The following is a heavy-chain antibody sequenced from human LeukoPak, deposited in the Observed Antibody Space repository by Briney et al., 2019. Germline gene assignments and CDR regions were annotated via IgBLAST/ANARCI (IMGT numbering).Heavy chain of an antibody. D-gene: IGHD6-6*01. V-gene: IGHV3-13*01. Sequence: PGGSLRLSCAASGFTFSSYDMHWVRQATGKGLEWVSAIGTAGDTYYPGSVKGLFTISRENAKNSLYLQMNSLRAGDTAVYYCARGGEQLVSSDPGSFDYWGQGTLVTVSS. CDR1: GFTFSSYD. J-gene: IGHJ4*02. CDR3: ARGGEQLVSSDPGSFDY. CDR2: IGTAGDT.